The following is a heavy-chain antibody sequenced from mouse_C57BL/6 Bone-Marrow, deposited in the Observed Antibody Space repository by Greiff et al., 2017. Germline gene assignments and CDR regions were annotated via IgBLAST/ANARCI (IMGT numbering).Heavy chain of an antibody. CDR3: TTVSSDYFDY. CDR1: GFNIKDDY. D-gene: IGHD1-3*01. J-gene: IGHJ2*01. V-gene: IGHV14-4*01. Sequence: VQLQQSGAELVRPGASVKLSCTASGFNIKDDYMHWVKPRPEQGLEWIGWIDPANGDTEYAPQFQGKATMTADTSSNTAYLQLSRLPSEDTAFYYGTTVSSDYFDYWGQGTTLTVSS. CDR2: IDPANGDT.